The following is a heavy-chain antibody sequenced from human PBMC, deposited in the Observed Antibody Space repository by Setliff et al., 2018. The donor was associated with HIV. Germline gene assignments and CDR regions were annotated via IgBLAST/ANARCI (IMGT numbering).Heavy chain of an antibody. Sequence: GGSLRLSCAASGFTFSSYGMHWVRQAPGKGLEWVAFIRYDGSNKYYADSVKGRFTISRDNSKNTLYLQMTDLRAEDTAIYYCAPIRDGYNYFFDHWGQGTLVTVSS. D-gene: IGHD5-12*01. CDR1: GFTFSSYG. V-gene: IGHV3-30*02. CDR2: IRYDGSNK. J-gene: IGHJ4*02. CDR3: APIRDGYNYFFDH.